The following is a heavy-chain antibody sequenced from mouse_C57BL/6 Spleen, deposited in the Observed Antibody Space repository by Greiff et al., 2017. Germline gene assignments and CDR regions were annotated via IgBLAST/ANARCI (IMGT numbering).Heavy chain of an antibody. CDR2: INPYNGGT. D-gene: IGHD1-1*01. J-gene: IGHJ3*01. V-gene: IGHV1-19*01. CDR3: ARSGGSSYGAWFAY. Sequence: EVQLQQSGPVLVKPGASVKMSCKASGYTFTDYYMNWVKQSHGKSLEWIGVINPYNGGTSYNQKFKVKDTLTVYKSSSTAYMELNSLTSEDSAVYYCARSGGSSYGAWFAYWGQGTLVTVSA. CDR1: GYTFTDYY.